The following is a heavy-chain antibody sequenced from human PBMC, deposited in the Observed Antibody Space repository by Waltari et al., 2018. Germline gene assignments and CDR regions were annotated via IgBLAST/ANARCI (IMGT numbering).Heavy chain of an antibody. CDR3: ARTVGATGYFDY. V-gene: IGHV4-38-2*02. Sequence: QVQLQESGPGLVKPSETLSLTCTVSGYSISSGYYWGWIRQPPGKGLEWIVCIYHSGSTYYNPSLKSRVTISVDTSKNQFSLKLSSVTAADTAVYYCARTVGATGYFDYWGQGTLVTVSS. D-gene: IGHD1-26*01. J-gene: IGHJ4*02. CDR2: IYHSGST. CDR1: GYSISSGYY.